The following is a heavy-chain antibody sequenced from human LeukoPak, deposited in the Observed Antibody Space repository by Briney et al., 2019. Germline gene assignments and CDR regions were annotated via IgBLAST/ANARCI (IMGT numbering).Heavy chain of an antibody. CDR2: INHSGST. Sequence: ASETLSLTCAVYGGSFSGYYWSWIRQPPGKGLEWIGEINHSGSTHYNPSLKSRVTISVDTSKNQFSLKLSSVTAADTAVYYCARGPDWFDPWGQGTLVTVSS. CDR1: GGSFSGYY. J-gene: IGHJ5*02. V-gene: IGHV4-34*01. CDR3: ARGPDWFDP.